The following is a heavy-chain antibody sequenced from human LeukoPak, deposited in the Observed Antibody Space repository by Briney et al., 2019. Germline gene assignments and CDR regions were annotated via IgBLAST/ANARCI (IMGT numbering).Heavy chain of an antibody. CDR2: IYYSGST. J-gene: IGHJ4*02. V-gene: IGHV4-59*01. CDR1: GGSISSYY. D-gene: IGHD3-9*01. Sequence: PSETLSLTCTVSGGSISSYYWSWIRQPPGKGLEWIGYIYYSGSTNYNPSLKSRVTISVDTSKNQFSLKLISVTAADTAVYYCARSKDILTGYCFDYWGQGTLVTVSS. CDR3: ARSKDILTGYCFDY.